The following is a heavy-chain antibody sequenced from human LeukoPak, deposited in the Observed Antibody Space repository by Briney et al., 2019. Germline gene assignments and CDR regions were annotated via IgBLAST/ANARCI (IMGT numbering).Heavy chain of an antibody. J-gene: IGHJ5*02. Sequence: PSQTLSLTCTVSGGSISSGGYYWSWIRQHPGKGLEWIGYIYYSGSTYYNPSLKSRVTISVDTSKDQFSLKVSSVTAADTAVYYCARGQGYTGYEEPYNWSDPWGQGTLVTVSS. V-gene: IGHV4-31*03. CDR1: GGSISSGGYY. CDR3: ARGQGYTGYEEPYNWSDP. CDR2: IYYSGST. D-gene: IGHD5-12*01.